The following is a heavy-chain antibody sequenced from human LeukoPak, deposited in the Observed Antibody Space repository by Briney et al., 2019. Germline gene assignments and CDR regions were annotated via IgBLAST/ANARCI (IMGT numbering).Heavy chain of an antibody. D-gene: IGHD5/OR15-5a*01. J-gene: IGHJ4*02. V-gene: IGHV3-23*01. CDR3: AKDWMSTSRE. CDR1: GFTFSSYA. Sequence: PGGSLRLSCAASGFTFSSYAMSWVRQAPGKGLEWVSIIGGSGDITHYADSVKGRFAISRDNSKDTVYLQMNSLSAEDTAIYYCAKDWMSTSREWGQGTLVTVSS. CDR2: IGGSGDIT.